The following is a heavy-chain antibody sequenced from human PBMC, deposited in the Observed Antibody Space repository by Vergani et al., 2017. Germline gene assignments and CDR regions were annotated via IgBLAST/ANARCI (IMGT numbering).Heavy chain of an antibody. V-gene: IGHV2-70*01. Sequence: QVTLRESGPALVKPTQTLTLTCTFSGFSLSTSGMCVSWIRQPPGKALEWLALIDWDDDKYYSTSLKTRVTISKDTSKNQVVLTMTNMDPVDTATYYCAREIWFGELYPGAAIVDVWDQGTTVTVS. CDR1: GFSLSTSGMC. CDR3: AREIWFGELYPGAAIVDV. J-gene: IGHJ6*02. D-gene: IGHD3-10*01. CDR2: IDWDDDK.